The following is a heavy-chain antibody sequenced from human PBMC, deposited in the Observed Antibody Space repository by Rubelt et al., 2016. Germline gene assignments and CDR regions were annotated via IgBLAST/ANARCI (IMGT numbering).Heavy chain of an antibody. D-gene: IGHD3-10*01. V-gene: IGHV1-3*01. CDR1: GYTFTSYA. CDR2: INAGNGNT. Sequence: QVQLVQSGAEVKKPGASVKVSCKASGYTFTSYAMHWVRQAPGQRLEWMGWINAGNGNTKYSQKFQGRVTSTRDTSASTAYMELSSLRSEDTAVYYCARGGLSELLWFGESRIDYWGQGTLVTVSS. CDR3: ARGGLSELLWFGESRIDY. J-gene: IGHJ4*02.